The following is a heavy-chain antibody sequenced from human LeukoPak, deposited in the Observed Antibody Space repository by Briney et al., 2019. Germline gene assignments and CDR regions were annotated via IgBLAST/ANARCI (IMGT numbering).Heavy chain of an antibody. CDR1: GGSFSGYY. J-gene: IGHJ4*02. CDR2: INHSGST. Sequence: SETLSLTCAVYGGSFSGYYWSWIRQPPGKGLEWIGEINHSGSTNYNPSLKSRVTISVDTSKNQFSLKLSSVTAADTAVYYCARLRRRWLRWADYWGQGTLVTVSS. D-gene: IGHD5-24*01. CDR3: ARLRRRWLRWADY. V-gene: IGHV4-34*01.